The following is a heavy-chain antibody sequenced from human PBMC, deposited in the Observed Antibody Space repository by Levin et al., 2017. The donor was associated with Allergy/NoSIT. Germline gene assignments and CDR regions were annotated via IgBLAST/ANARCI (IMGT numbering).Heavy chain of an antibody. CDR3: ARAPYTAMGYFDY. D-gene: IGHD5-18*01. Sequence: NPGGSLRLSCAASGFTFSSYSMNWVRQAPGKGLEWVSSISSSSSYIYYADSVKGRFTISRDNAKNSLYLQMNSLRAEDTAVYYCARAPYTAMGYFDYWGQGTLVTVSS. CDR1: GFTFSSYS. CDR2: ISSSSSYI. J-gene: IGHJ4*02. V-gene: IGHV3-21*01.